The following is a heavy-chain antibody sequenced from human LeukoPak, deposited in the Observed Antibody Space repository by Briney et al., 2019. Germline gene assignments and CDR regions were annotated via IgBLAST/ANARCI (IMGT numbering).Heavy chain of an antibody. CDR3: ASIPPFWSGYYDNWFDP. Sequence: PSETLSLTCAVYGGSFSGYYWSWIRQPPGKGLEWIGEINHSGSTNYNPSLKSRVTISVDTSKNQFSLKLSSVTAADTAVYYCASIPPFWSGYYDNWFDPWGQGTLVTVSS. CDR2: INHSGST. V-gene: IGHV4-34*01. CDR1: GGSFSGYY. D-gene: IGHD3-3*01. J-gene: IGHJ5*02.